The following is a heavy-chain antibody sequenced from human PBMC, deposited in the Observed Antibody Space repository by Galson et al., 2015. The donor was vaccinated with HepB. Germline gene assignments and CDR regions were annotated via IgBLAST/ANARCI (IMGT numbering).Heavy chain of an antibody. D-gene: IGHD4-23*01. J-gene: IGHJ4*02. CDR1: GGSVSSGAYY. CDR2: IYSSGST. V-gene: IGHV4-31*03. CDR3: ESGDYGGNPDFDY. Sequence: TLSLTCTVSGGSVSSGAYYWGWIRQHPGKGLEWIGYIYSSGSTYYNPSLKSRVTISVDTSQNQFSLKLTSVTAADTAVYYCESGDYGGNPDFDYWGQGTLVTVSS.